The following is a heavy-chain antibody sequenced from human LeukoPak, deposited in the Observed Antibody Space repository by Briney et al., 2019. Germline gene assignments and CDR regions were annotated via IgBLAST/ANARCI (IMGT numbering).Heavy chain of an antibody. CDR3: AREYGSGSFDY. CDR1: GFTFSSYD. J-gene: IGHJ4*02. Sequence: GGSLRLSCAASGFTFSSYDMHWVRHATGKGLEWVSAIGTAGDTYYPGSVKGRFTISRENAKNSLYLQMNSLRAGDTAVYYCAREYGSGSFDYWGQGTLVTVSS. V-gene: IGHV3-13*01. D-gene: IGHD3-10*01. CDR2: IGTAGDT.